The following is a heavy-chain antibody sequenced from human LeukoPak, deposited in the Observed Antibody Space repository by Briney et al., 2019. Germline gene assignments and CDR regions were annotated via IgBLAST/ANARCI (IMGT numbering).Heavy chain of an antibody. CDR1: GFTFSSYG. V-gene: IGHV3-30*03. CDR3: AREKNYYYGMDV. J-gene: IGHJ6*02. Sequence: PGRSLRLPCAASGFTFSSYGMHWVRQAPGKGLEWVAVISYDGSNKYYADSVKGRFTISRDNSKNTLYLQMNSLRAEDTAVYYCAREKNYYYGMDVWGQGTTVTVSS. CDR2: ISYDGSNK.